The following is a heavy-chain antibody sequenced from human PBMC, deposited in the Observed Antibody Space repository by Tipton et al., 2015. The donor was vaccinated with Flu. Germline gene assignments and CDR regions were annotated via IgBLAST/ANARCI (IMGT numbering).Heavy chain of an antibody. D-gene: IGHD2-2*01. Sequence: GLVKPSETLSLTCTVSGGSISSYYWSWIRQPPGKGLEWIGYIYNSGSTNYTPSLKSRVTISVDTSKNQFSLKLSFVTAADTAVYYCARDRGYCSDTRCYYGMDVWGQGTTVTVSS. CDR2: IYNSGST. CDR3: ARDRGYCSDTRCYYGMDV. CDR1: GGSISSYY. V-gene: IGHV4-59*01. J-gene: IGHJ6*02.